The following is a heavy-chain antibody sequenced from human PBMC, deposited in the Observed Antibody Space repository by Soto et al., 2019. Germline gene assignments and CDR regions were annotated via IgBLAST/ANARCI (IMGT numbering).Heavy chain of an antibody. V-gene: IGHV3-49*03. CDR3: SRVIIAYYYDSSGHMDV. CDR2: IKSKGYGGTT. Sequence: GSLRLSCTASGFTFGDYAVSWFRQAPGKGLEWVGFIKSKGYGGTTEYAASVKGRFTISRDDSQSIAYLQMNSLKTEDTAVYYCSRVIIAYYYDSSGHMDVWGQGTTVTVSS. CDR1: GFTFGDYA. J-gene: IGHJ6*02. D-gene: IGHD3-22*01.